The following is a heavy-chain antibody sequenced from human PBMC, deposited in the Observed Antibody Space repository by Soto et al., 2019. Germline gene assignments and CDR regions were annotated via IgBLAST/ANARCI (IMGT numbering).Heavy chain of an antibody. CDR2: IIPILGIA. Sequence: QVQLVQSGAEVKKPGSSVKVSCKASGGTFSSYTISWVRQAPGQGLEWMGRIIPILGIANYAQKFQGRVTITADKSTSTAYMELSSLRSEDTAVYYCARDYDDYTGGAFDIWGQGTMVTVSS. J-gene: IGHJ3*02. V-gene: IGHV1-69*08. CDR1: GGTFSSYT. D-gene: IGHD4-17*01. CDR3: ARDYDDYTGGAFDI.